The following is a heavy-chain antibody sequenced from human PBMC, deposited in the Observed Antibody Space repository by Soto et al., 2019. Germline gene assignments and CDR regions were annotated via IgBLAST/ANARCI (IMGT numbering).Heavy chain of an antibody. Sequence: EVQLVESGGGLVQPGGSLRLSCAAPGFTFSSYDMHWVRQATGKGLEWVSAIGTAGDTYYPGSVKGRFTISRENAKNSLYLQMNSLRAGDTAVYYCARDSSGYYYGMDVWGQGTTVTVSS. CDR1: GFTFSSYD. CDR2: IGTAGDT. CDR3: ARDSSGYYYGMDV. J-gene: IGHJ6*02. V-gene: IGHV3-13*01. D-gene: IGHD6-19*01.